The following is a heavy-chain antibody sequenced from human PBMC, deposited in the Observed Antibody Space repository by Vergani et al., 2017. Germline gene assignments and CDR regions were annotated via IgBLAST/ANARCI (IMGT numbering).Heavy chain of an antibody. CDR3: ASPPGYCSSTSCLVHYYYYMDV. Sequence: QVQLVQSGAEVKKPGSSVKVSCKASGGTFSSYAISWVRQAPGQGLEWMGGIIPIFGTANYAQKFQGRVHITADKSTRTAYMELSSLRSEDTAVYYCASPPGYCSSTSCLVHYYYYMDVWGKGTTVTVSS. CDR1: GGTFSSYA. CDR2: IIPIFGTA. J-gene: IGHJ6*03. D-gene: IGHD2-2*01. V-gene: IGHV1-69*06.